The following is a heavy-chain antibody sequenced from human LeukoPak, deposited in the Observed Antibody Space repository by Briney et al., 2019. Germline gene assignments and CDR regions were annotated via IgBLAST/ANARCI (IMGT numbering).Heavy chain of an antibody. CDR2: IRYDGSNK. Sequence: PGGSLRLSCAASGFTFSSYGMHWVRQAPGKGLEWVAFIRYDGSNKYYADSVKGRFTISRDNSKNTLYLQMNSLRAEDTAVYYCAKDRSSWSNLGSFFDYWGQGTLVTVSS. CDR1: GFTFSSYG. J-gene: IGHJ4*02. V-gene: IGHV3-30*02. D-gene: IGHD6-13*01. CDR3: AKDRSSWSNLGSFFDY.